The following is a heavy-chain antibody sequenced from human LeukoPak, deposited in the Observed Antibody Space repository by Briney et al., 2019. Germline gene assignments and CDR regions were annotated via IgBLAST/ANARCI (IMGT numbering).Heavy chain of an antibody. Sequence: SVKVSCKASGGTFSSYAISWVRQAPGQGLEWMGGIIPIFGTANYAQKFQGRVTITADESTSTAYMELSSLRSDDTSVYYCARDKGLGDSGSYPDAFDIWGRGTMVTVSS. CDR1: GGTFSSYA. CDR2: IIPIFGTA. J-gene: IGHJ3*02. V-gene: IGHV1-69*13. D-gene: IGHD1-26*01. CDR3: ARDKGLGDSGSYPDAFDI.